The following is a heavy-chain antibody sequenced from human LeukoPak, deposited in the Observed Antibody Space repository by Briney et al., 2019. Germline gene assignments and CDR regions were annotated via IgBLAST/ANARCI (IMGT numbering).Heavy chain of an antibody. Sequence: PSETPSLTCTVSGGSISSYYWSWIRQPPGKGLEWIGYIYYSGSTNYNPSLKSRVTISVDTSKNQFSLKLSSVTAADTAVYYCARDDGSYGAAFDYWGQGTLVTVSS. J-gene: IGHJ4*02. CDR3: ARDDGSYGAAFDY. D-gene: IGHD1-26*01. CDR1: GGSISSYY. V-gene: IGHV4-59*01. CDR2: IYYSGST.